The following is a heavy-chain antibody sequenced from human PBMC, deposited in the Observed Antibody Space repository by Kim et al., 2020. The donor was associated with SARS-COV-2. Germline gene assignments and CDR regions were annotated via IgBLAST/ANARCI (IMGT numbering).Heavy chain of an antibody. Sequence: GGSLRLSCAASGFTFSSYGMHWVRQAPGKGLEWVAVISYDGSNKYYADSVKGRFTISRDNSKNTLYLQMNSLRAEDTAVYYCAKDLTYYYDSSGPQHRDYGGQGTLVTVSS. CDR1: GFTFSSYG. D-gene: IGHD3-22*01. CDR3: AKDLTYYYDSSGPQHRDY. J-gene: IGHJ4*02. V-gene: IGHV3-30*18. CDR2: ISYDGSNK.